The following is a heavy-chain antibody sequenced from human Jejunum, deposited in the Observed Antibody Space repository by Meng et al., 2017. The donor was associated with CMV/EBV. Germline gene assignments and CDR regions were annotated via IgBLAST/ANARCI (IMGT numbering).Heavy chain of an antibody. CDR2: IYFTGST. V-gene: IGHV4-39*07. CDR3: ARDSDFWTTSRFDY. D-gene: IGHD3-3*01. J-gene: IGHJ4*02. CDR1: CGSFSSTRYY. Sequence: SCGSFSSTRYYWGWIRQPPGKGLEWIGSIYFTGSTYYNPSLKSRVTISVDTSKNQFSLRLSSVTAADTAVYYCARDSDFWTTSRFDYWGQSTLVTVSS.